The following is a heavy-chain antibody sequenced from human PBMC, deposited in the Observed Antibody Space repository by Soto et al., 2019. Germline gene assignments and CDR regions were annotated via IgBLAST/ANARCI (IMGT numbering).Heavy chain of an antibody. V-gene: IGHV1-18*01. CDR1: GYTFISYG. D-gene: IGHD3-10*01. Sequence: QVQLVQSGAEVKKPGASVKVSCKASGYTFISYGISWVRQAPGQGLEWMGWISAYNGNTKYAQKVQDRVTMTTDTSTNTAYMELRSLRSDDTAVYYRARDFRAGIYYGSGSSVDYWGQGTLVTVSS. CDR3: ARDFRAGIYYGSGSSVDY. CDR2: ISAYNGNT. J-gene: IGHJ4*02.